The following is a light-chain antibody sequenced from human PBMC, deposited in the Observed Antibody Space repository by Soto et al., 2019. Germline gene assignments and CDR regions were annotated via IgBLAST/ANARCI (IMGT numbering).Light chain of an antibody. CDR3: AAWDDSLSGWV. V-gene: IGLV1-47*02. Sequence: QSVLTQPPSASGTPGQRGTLSCSGSSSNIGSNYVYWYQQLPGTAPKLLIYSNNQRPSGVPDRFSGSKSGTSASLAISGLRSEDEAHYYCAAWDDSLSGWVFGGGTKLTVL. CDR2: SNN. CDR1: SSNIGSNY. J-gene: IGLJ3*02.